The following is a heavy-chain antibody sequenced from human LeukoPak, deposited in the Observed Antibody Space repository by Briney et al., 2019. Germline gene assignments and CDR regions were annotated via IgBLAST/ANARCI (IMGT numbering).Heavy chain of an antibody. CDR1: GGSISSYY. Sequence: PSETLSLTCTVSGGSISSYYWSWIRQPPGKGLEWIGYIYYSGSTNYNPSLKSRVTISVDTSKNQFSLKLSSVTAADTAVYYCARGYDPFLYYFDYWGQGTLVTVSS. D-gene: IGHD3-3*01. J-gene: IGHJ4*02. V-gene: IGHV4-59*01. CDR3: ARGYDPFLYYFDY. CDR2: IYYSGST.